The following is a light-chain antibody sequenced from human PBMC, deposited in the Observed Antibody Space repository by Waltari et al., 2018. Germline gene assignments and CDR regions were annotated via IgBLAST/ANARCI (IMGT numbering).Light chain of an antibody. CDR3: CSYAGSYTWV. V-gene: IGLV2-23*01. Sequence: QSALTQPASVSGSPGQSITISCTGTSSDVGNYNLVSWYQQYPGKAPKVMIYYANRRPSGVSDRFSGPTSGNTASLPISGVQADDEADYYCCSYAGSYTWVIGGGTKLTVL. CDR2: YAN. J-gene: IGLJ2*01. CDR1: SSDVGNYNL.